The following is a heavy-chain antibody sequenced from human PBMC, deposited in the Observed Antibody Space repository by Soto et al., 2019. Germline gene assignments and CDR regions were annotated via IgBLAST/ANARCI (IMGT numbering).Heavy chain of an antibody. Sequence: QVQLVQSGAEVTKPGSSVTVSCTASGDTFSRFTLSWVRQAPGQGLEWMGRIIPMLGMSNSALKFQGRATITADKSTNKVYMHLNSLRSDDTAVYYCATSYGSGSAHFDSWGQGTLVTVSS. D-gene: IGHD3-10*01. CDR1: GDTFSRFT. CDR3: ATSYGSGSAHFDS. V-gene: IGHV1-69*02. J-gene: IGHJ4*02. CDR2: IIPMLGMS.